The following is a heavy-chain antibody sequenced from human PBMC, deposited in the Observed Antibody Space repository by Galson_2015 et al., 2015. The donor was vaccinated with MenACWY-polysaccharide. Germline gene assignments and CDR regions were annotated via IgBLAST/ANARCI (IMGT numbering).Heavy chain of an antibody. CDR3: TREVYSRGWFHY. CDR2: IYDNGNT. V-gene: IGHV3-53*01. Sequence: SLRLSCALSGFNVGSVYMSWVRQAPGKGLEWVSVIYDNGNTFYADSVKGRFTISRHDSEDTLCLLMNSLSADDTAVYFCTREVYSRGWFHYWGQGTLVTVSS. J-gene: IGHJ4*02. CDR1: GFNVGSVY. D-gene: IGHD4-11*01.